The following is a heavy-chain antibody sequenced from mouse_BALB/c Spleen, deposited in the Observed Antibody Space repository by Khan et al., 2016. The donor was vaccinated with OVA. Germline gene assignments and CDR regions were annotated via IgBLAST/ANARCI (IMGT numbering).Heavy chain of an antibody. J-gene: IGHJ3*01. CDR3: AGSNCSYWFAY. Sequence: QIQLVQSGPELKKPGETVKISCKASGYTFTNYGMNWVKQAPGKGLKWMGWINTYTGEPTYADDFKGRFAFSLETSASTAYLQINNLKNEDTATYFVAGSNCSYWFAYWGQGTLVTVSA. CDR1: GYTFTNYG. D-gene: IGHD1-1*01. CDR2: INTYTGEP. V-gene: IGHV9-3-1*01.